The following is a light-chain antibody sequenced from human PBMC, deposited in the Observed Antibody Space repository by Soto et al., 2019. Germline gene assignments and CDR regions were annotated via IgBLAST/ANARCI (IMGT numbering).Light chain of an antibody. CDR1: SRDIGGYDF. V-gene: IGLV2-8*01. CDR2: DVI. CDR3: SSYGGSNNLL. Sequence: QSALTQPPSASGSPGQSVTISCTGTSRDIGGYDFVSWYHQHPGKAPKLLIYDVIKRPSGVPDRFSGSKSGNTASLTVSGLQTDDEADYYCSSYGGSNNLLFGGGTKLTVL. J-gene: IGLJ2*01.